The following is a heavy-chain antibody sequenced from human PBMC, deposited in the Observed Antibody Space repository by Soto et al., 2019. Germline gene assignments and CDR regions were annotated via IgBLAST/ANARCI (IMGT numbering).Heavy chain of an antibody. J-gene: IGHJ6*02. CDR1: GGTFSSYA. CDR2: IIPIFGTA. D-gene: IGHD3-22*01. CDR3: ARDLVASSGYYDYYYYGMDV. V-gene: IGHV1-69*12. Sequence: QVQLVQSGAEVKKPGSSVKVSCKASGGTFSSYAISWVRQAPGQGLEWMGGIIPIFGTANYAQKFQGRVTITADEATSTAYLELSSLRSEDTAVYYCARDLVASSGYYDYYYYGMDVWGQGTTVTVSS.